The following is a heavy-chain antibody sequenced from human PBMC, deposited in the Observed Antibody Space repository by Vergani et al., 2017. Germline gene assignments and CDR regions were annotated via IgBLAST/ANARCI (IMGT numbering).Heavy chain of an antibody. CDR2: INYAGGT. V-gene: IGHV4-34*01. Sequence: QVQLQQWGAGLVKPSETLSLTCVAHNGSFSAYYFSWIRQSPQMGLEWIGEINYAGGTNYNPSLKSRVTISADLSKTQFSLRLTSVTAADTAIYFCRLVAARRDFWGQGGLVTVSS. J-gene: IGHJ4*02. CDR3: RLVAARRDF. D-gene: IGHD2-8*02. CDR1: NGSFSAYY.